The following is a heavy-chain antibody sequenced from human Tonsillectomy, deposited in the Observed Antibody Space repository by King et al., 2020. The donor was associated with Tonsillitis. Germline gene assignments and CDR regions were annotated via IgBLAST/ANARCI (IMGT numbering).Heavy chain of an antibody. CDR1: GYTFTDYG. Sequence: QLVQSGAEVKKPGASVKVSCKASGYTFTDYGVSWVLQAPGQGLEWMGWISTYNGNTNYAQKLQGRVTMTTDTSTSTAYMELRSLRSDDTAVYYCGRIYCGGDCYSGPWDYWGQGTLVTVSS. V-gene: IGHV1-18*01. J-gene: IGHJ4*02. D-gene: IGHD2-21*02. CDR3: GRIYCGGDCYSGPWDY. CDR2: ISTYNGNT.